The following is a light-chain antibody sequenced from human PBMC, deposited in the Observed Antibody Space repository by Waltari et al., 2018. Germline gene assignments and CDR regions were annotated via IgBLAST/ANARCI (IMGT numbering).Light chain of an antibody. V-gene: IGLV2-11*01. J-gene: IGLJ2*01. CDR1: YVGASDY. Sequence: QSALTQPRPVSGSPGQSVAISCTVTYVGASDYVSWYQQHPGKAPKPMIYDVSQRPSGVPDRFSGSKSRITASLTISGLQTEDEADYYGCSYGGGGVGGGTKLTVL. CDR2: DVS. CDR3: CSYGGGG.